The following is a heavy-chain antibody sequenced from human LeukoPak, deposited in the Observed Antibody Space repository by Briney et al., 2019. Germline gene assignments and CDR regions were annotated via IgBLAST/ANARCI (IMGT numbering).Heavy chain of an antibody. D-gene: IGHD6-6*01. V-gene: IGHV3-48*04. CDR1: GFTFSSYS. CDR3: ARVPIAARHIWFDP. Sequence: PRGSLRLSCAASGFTFSSYSMNWVRQAPGKGLEWVSYISSSSSTICYADSVKGRFTISRDNAKNSLYLQMNSLRAEDTAVYYCARVPIAARHIWFDPWGQGTLVTVSS. J-gene: IGHJ5*02. CDR2: ISSSSSTI.